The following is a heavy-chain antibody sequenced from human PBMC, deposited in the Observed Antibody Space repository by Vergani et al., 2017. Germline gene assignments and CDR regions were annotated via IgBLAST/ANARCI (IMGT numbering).Heavy chain of an antibody. D-gene: IGHD4-11*01. CDR2: ISYDGSDK. CDR1: GFTFSSNG. J-gene: IGHJ6*03. V-gene: IGHV3-30*18. Sequence: QVQLVESGGGVVQPGRSLRLSCAASGFTFSSNGMHWVRQAPGKGLEWVAVISYDGSDKYYADSVKGRFTISRDNSKNTLYLQINSLRAEDTAVYYCAKDINWDYRGYDYMDVWGKGTTVTVSS. CDR3: AKDINWDYRGYDYMDV.